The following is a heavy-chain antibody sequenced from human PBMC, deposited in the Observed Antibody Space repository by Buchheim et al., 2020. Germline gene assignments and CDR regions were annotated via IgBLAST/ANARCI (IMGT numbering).Heavy chain of an antibody. Sequence: QVQLQQWGAGLLKPSETLSLTCAVYGGSFSGYYWSWIRQPPGKGLEWIGEINHSGSTNYNPSLKSRVTISVDTSKNQFSLKLSSVTAAYTAVYYCARGIITRYYYGSGSYYRAPRRFDYWGQGTL. CDR2: INHSGST. CDR1: GGSFSGYY. V-gene: IGHV4-34*01. CDR3: ARGIITRYYYGSGSYYRAPRRFDY. J-gene: IGHJ4*02. D-gene: IGHD3-10*01.